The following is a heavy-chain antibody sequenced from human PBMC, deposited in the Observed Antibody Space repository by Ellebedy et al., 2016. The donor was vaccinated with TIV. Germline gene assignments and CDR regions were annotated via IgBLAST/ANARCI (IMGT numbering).Heavy chain of an antibody. D-gene: IGHD2-15*01. CDR3: ARERTPTGGSCFDV. Sequence: AASVKVSCKASGYTFPGYYMHWVRQAPGQGLEWMGWINPNSGGTNYAQKFQGRVTMTRDTSISTAYMELSRLRSDDTAVYYCARERTPTGGSCFDVWGQGTTVTVSS. J-gene: IGHJ6*02. CDR1: GYTFPGYY. CDR2: INPNSGGT. V-gene: IGHV1-2*02.